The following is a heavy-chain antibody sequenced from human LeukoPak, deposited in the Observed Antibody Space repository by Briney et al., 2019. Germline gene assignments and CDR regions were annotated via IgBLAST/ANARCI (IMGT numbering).Heavy chain of an antibody. CDR1: GYSISSGYY. Sequence: PSETLSLTCAVSGYSISSGYYWGWIRQPPGKGLEWIGSIYHSGSTYYNPSLKSRVTISVDTSKNQFSLKLSSVTAADTAVYYCARTDYCDRSGYPLLFDYWGQGTLVTVSS. D-gene: IGHD3-22*01. CDR3: ARTDYCDRSGYPLLFDY. CDR2: IYHSGST. J-gene: IGHJ4*02. V-gene: IGHV4-38-2*01.